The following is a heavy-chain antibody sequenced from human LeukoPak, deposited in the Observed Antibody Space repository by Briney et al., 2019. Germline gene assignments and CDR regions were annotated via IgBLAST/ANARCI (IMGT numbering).Heavy chain of an antibody. D-gene: IGHD3-16*02. J-gene: IGHJ5*02. CDR1: GFTSSSYT. CDR3: ARDREGDYIWGSYRPDWFDP. V-gene: IGHV3-21*01. CDR2: ISSSSYI. Sequence: PGGSLRLSCAATGFTSSSYTMNWVRQAQGKGMEWVSSISSSSYIYYADSVKGRFTISRDNAKNSLYLQMNSLRAEDTAVYYCARDREGDYIWGSYRPDWFDPWGQGTLVTVSS.